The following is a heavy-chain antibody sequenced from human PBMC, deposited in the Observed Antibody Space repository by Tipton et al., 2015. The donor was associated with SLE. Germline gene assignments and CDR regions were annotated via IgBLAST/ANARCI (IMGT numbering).Heavy chain of an antibody. Sequence: TLSLTCTVSGGSISSGGYYWSWIRQPAGKGLEWIGRIHTTGSTNYNPSLKSRVTMSVDTSKNQFSLKLSSVTAADTAIYYCARDGNGYCSGGICYDYFDFWGQGTLVTVSS. CDR1: GGSISSGGYY. D-gene: IGHD2-15*01. CDR2: IHTTGST. J-gene: IGHJ4*02. CDR3: ARDGNGYCSGGICYDYFDF. V-gene: IGHV4-61*02.